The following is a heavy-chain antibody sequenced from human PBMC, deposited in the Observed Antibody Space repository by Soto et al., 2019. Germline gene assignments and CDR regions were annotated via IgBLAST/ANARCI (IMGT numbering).Heavy chain of an antibody. V-gene: IGHV4-34*01. CDR1: GGSFSGYY. J-gene: IGHJ4*02. Sequence: SETLSLTCAVYGGSFSGYYWSWIRQPPGKGLEWIGEINHSGSTNHNPSLKSRVTISVDTSKNQFSLKLSSVTAADTAVYYCARGRITMIVVKDYFDYWGQGTLVTVSS. CDR2: INHSGST. D-gene: IGHD3-22*01. CDR3: ARGRITMIVVKDYFDY.